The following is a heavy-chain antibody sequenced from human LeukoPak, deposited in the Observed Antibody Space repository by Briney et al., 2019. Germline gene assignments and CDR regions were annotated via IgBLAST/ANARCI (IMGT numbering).Heavy chain of an antibody. CDR2: IYSSGST. D-gene: IGHD6-19*01. J-gene: IGHJ6*03. V-gene: IGHV4-61*02. Sequence: SETLSLTCTVSGNSISSGDNYWSWIRQPAGKGLEWIGRIYSSGSTNYNPSLKSRVTMSVDTSKNQFSLKLSSVTAADTAVYYCARDVSGYYYYYMDVWGKGTTVTISS. CDR1: GNSISSGDNY. CDR3: ARDVSGYYYYYMDV.